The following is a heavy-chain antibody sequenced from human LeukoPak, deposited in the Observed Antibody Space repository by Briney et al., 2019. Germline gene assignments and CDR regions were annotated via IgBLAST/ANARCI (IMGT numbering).Heavy chain of an antibody. J-gene: IGHJ4*02. D-gene: IGHD5-12*01. Sequence: PSEPLSLTCTVSGGSISSGGYYWSWIRQHPGKGLEWIGYIYYSGSTYYNPSLKSRVTISVDTSKSQFSLKLSSVTAADTAVYYCARVMGGYEYDYWGQGTLVTVSS. CDR2: IYYSGST. CDR1: GGSISSGGYY. V-gene: IGHV4-31*03. CDR3: ARVMGGYEYDY.